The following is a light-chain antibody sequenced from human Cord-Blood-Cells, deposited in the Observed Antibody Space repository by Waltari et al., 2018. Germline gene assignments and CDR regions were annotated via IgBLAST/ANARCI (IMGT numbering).Light chain of an antibody. J-gene: IGKJ4*01. CDR1: HGISNY. CDR2: AAS. Sequence: DIQMTQSPSPLPASVGDAVTITCRASHGISNYLAWYQQKPGKVPKLLIYAASTLQSGVPSWFSGSGSWTDFTLTISSLQPEDVATYYCQKHNSAPLTFGGGTKVEIK. V-gene: IGKV1-27*01. CDR3: QKHNSAPLT.